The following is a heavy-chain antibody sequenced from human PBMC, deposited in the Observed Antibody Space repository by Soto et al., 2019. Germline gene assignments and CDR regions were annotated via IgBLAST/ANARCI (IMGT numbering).Heavy chain of an antibody. Sequence: EASVKVSCKASGYTFTSYGISWVRQAPGQGLEWMGWISAYNGNTNYAQKLKGRVTMTTDTSTSTAYMELRSLRSDDTAVYYCARDDQKSRAAAGTYYYYGMDVWGQGTTVTVSS. CDR2: ISAYNGNT. CDR3: ARDDQKSRAAAGTYYYYGMDV. V-gene: IGHV1-18*01. D-gene: IGHD6-13*01. CDR1: GYTFTSYG. J-gene: IGHJ6*02.